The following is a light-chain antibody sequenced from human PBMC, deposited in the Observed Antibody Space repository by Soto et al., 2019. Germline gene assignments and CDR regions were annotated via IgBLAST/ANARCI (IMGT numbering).Light chain of an antibody. CDR2: DVS. CDR3: CSSAGSYTFARNV. J-gene: IGLJ1*01. V-gene: IGLV2-11*01. Sequence: QSALTQPRSVSGSPGQSVTISCTGTSSDVAIYNYISWYQQHPGEAPKLMIHDVSERPSGVPDRFSGSKSGNTASLTISGLQAEDEADYYCCSSAGSYTFARNVFGTGTKVTVL. CDR1: SSDVAIYNY.